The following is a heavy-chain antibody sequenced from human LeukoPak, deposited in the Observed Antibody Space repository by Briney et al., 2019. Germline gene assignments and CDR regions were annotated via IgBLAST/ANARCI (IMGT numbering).Heavy chain of an antibody. V-gene: IGHV4-59*01. Sequence: SETLSLTCTVSGASISSYYWSWIRQPPGKGLEWIGYIYYSGSTNYNPSLKSRVTISVDTSRNQFSLRLTSVTAADTAVYYRARAPDYGGNLDYWGQGTLVTVSS. CDR2: IYYSGST. D-gene: IGHD4-23*01. CDR1: GASISSYY. CDR3: ARAPDYGGNLDY. J-gene: IGHJ4*02.